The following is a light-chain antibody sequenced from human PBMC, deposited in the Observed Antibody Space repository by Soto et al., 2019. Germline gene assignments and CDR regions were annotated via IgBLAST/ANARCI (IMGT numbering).Light chain of an antibody. J-gene: IGKJ2*01. Sequence: EIVLTQSPGTLSLSPGERATLSCRASQSVSSSYLVWYQQKPGQAPRLLIYRASSRATGIPDRFSGSGSGTDFALTISRLEPEDFAVYYCQQYGSSGYTFGQGTKREIK. CDR3: QQYGSSGYT. V-gene: IGKV3-20*01. CDR2: RAS. CDR1: QSVSSSY.